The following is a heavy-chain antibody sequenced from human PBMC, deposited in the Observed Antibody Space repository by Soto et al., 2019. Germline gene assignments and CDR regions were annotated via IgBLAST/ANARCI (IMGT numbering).Heavy chain of an antibody. D-gene: IGHD3-10*01. Sequence: QVQLQESGPGLVKPSETLSLTCTVYGGSISTYYWSWIRQPPGKGLEWIRYIYYNGRANYNPSLMRRVTLSIDTSKNQFSLQVASVTAADTAVYYCGRVGAGNFDLWGRGTLVTVSS. V-gene: IGHV4-59*01. J-gene: IGHJ2*01. CDR2: IYYNGRA. CDR3: GRVGAGNFDL. CDR1: GGSISTYY.